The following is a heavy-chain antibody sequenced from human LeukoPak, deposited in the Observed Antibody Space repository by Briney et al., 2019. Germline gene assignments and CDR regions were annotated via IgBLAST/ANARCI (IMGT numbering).Heavy chain of an antibody. CDR1: GFTFSSYG. V-gene: IGHV3-30*18. CDR3: AKDRSRVAGYDAFDI. CDR2: ISYDGSNK. D-gene: IGHD6-19*01. J-gene: IGHJ3*02. Sequence: GGSLRLSCAASGFTFSSYGMHWVRQAPGKGLEWVAVISYDGSNKYYADSVKGRFTISRDNSKNTLYLQMNSLRAEDTAVYYCAKDRSRVAGYDAFDIWGQGTMVTVSS.